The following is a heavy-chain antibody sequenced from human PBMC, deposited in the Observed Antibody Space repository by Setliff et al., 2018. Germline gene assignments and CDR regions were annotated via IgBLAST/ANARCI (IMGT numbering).Heavy chain of an antibody. V-gene: IGHV3-21*01. CDR3: ARSESCGATNCSPFDY. CDR1: GFSFSDYA. J-gene: IGHJ4*02. CDR2: ISNTDRYI. D-gene: IGHD2-2*01. Sequence: GGSLRLSCVGSGFSFSDYAMNWVRQAPGKGLEWLSSISNTDRYIYYADSVKGRFTISRDNAENSLYLQMNSLRAEDTAVYYCARSESCGATNCSPFDYWGQGTLVTVSS.